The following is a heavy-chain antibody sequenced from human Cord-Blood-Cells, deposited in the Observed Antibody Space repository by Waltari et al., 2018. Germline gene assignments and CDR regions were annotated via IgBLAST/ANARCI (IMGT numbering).Heavy chain of an antibody. CDR3: ARGVYCDLWSGYNWFDP. D-gene: IGHD3-3*01. V-gene: IGHV1-8*03. J-gene: IGHJ5*02. CDR1: GYTFTSYD. CDR2: RSPTCVNT. Sequence: QVQLVQSGAEVKKPGASVKVSCKASGYTFTSYDTTRVRKATGQGLGWMGWRSPTCVNTGYAEKFQGRVTITRNTSISTAYMELGSLGSEDTAVYCCARGVYCDLWSGYNWFDPWGQGTLVTVSS.